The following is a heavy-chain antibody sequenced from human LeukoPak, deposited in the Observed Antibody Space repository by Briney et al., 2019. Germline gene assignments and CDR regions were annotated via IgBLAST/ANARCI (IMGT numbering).Heavy chain of an antibody. V-gene: IGHV4-39*01. Sequence: SETLSLTCNVSGDSISSTNYYWGWIRQPPGKGLEWIVDIYYSGSTYYNPSLKSRVTISVDTSKNQFSLHLNSVTAADTAVYYCARRRGYSFAYDYWGQGMLVTVSS. D-gene: IGHD5-18*01. CDR2: IYYSGST. CDR1: GDSISSTNYY. J-gene: IGHJ4*02. CDR3: ARRRGYSFAYDY.